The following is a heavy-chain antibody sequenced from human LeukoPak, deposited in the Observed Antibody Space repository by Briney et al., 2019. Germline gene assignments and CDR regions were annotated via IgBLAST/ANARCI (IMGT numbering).Heavy chain of an antibody. V-gene: IGHV3-53*01. CDR3: ARDYYYYAMDV. CDR2: IYSGGST. J-gene: IGHJ6*02. CDR1: GFTFSTYS. Sequence: GGSLRLSCAASGFTFSTYSMNWVRQAPGKGLEWVSIIYSGGSTYYADSVKGRFTISRDHSKNTLYLQMNSLRAEDTAVYYCARDYYYYAMDVWGQGTTVTVSS.